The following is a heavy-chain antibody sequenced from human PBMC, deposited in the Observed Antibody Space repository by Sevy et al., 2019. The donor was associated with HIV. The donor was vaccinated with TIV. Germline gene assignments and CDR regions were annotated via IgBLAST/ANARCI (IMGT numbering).Heavy chain of an antibody. D-gene: IGHD2-2*01. CDR3: AREGDTVLVPTAVDAFDF. Sequence: GGSLRLSCAASGFTFSNYWMHWVRQAPGKGLVWVSRIKTDGSSRDSADSVKGRFFISRDNAKNLVYLQRDSLRAEDTAVYYCAREGDTVLVPTAVDAFDFWGQGTMVTVSS. CDR2: IKTDGSSR. CDR1: GFTFSNYW. J-gene: IGHJ3*01. V-gene: IGHV3-74*01.